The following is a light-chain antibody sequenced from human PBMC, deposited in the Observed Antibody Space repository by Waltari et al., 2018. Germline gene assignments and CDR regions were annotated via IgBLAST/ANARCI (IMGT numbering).Light chain of an antibody. V-gene: IGLV2-11*01. Sequence: SALPQPRSVSGSPGQSVTISCTGTTSDVGGYNYVSWYQHHPGKAPKLLIFDVTQRPSGLPERISGSTAANTASLTISGLQAEDEADYYCCSSAGTYTWVVGGGTKVTVL. CDR3: CSSAGTYTWV. CDR2: DVT. CDR1: TSDVGGYNY. J-gene: IGLJ3*02.